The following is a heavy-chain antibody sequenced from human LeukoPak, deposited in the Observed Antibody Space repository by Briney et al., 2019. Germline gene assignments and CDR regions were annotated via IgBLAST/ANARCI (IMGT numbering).Heavy chain of an antibody. CDR1: GGSFSGYY. CDR3: ARGGITIFGVAP. D-gene: IGHD3-3*01. J-gene: IGHJ5*02. Sequence: PSETLSLTCAVYGGSFSGYYWSWIRQPPGKGLEWIGEINHSGSTNYNPSLKSRVTISVDTSKNQFSLKLSSVTAADTAVYYCARGGITIFGVAPWGQGTLVTVSS. CDR2: INHSGST. V-gene: IGHV4-34*01.